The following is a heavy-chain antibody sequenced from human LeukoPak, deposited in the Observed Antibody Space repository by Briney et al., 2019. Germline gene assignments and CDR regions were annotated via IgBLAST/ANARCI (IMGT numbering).Heavy chain of an antibody. D-gene: IGHD3-22*01. CDR2: ISSNGGST. CDR3: ARDSDSSGYYYGMDV. CDR1: GFTFSGYA. J-gene: IGHJ6*02. Sequence: GGSLRLSCEASGFTFSGYAMHWVRQAPGKGLEYVSSISSNGGSTYYANSVKGRFTISRDNSKNTLYLQMGSLRAEDMAVYYCARDSDSSGYYYGMDVWGQGTTVTVSS. V-gene: IGHV3-64*01.